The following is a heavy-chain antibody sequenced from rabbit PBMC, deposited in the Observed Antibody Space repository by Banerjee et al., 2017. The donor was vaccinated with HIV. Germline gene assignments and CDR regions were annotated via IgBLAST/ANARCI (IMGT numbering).Heavy chain of an antibody. Sequence: QQQLEESGGGLVQPGGTLTLTCKASGIDFTSNAMCWVRQAPGKGLEWIGYIDPVFGSTYYASWVNGRFTISSHNAQNTLYLQLTSLTAADTATYFCARTNACFNLWGQGTLVTVS. CDR3: ARTNACFNL. CDR1: GIDFTSNA. J-gene: IGHJ4*01. CDR2: IDPVFGST. V-gene: IGHV1S47*01.